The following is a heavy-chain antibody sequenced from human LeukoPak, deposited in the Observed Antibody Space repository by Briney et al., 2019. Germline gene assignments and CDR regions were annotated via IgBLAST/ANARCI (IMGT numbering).Heavy chain of an antibody. V-gene: IGHV3-53*01. Sequence: GGSLRLSCAASGFTVSSTHMTWVRQAQGKGLQWVSVIYSDGTTYYADSVKGRFTISRDNSKNTVFLQMNSLRVEDTAMFYCARDLRGSYGYWGQGTLVTVSS. CDR2: IYSDGTT. D-gene: IGHD1-26*01. CDR3: ARDLRGSYGY. J-gene: IGHJ4*02. CDR1: GFTVSSTH.